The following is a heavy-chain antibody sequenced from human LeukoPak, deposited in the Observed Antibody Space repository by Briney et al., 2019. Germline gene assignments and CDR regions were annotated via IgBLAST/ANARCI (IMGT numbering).Heavy chain of an antibody. D-gene: IGHD6-19*01. CDR1: GYTFTSYY. J-gene: IGHJ4*02. CDR3: AAHEKSSPSSFDY. CDR2: INPSGGST. Sequence: ASVKVSCKASGYTFTSYYMHWVRQAPGQGLEWMGIINPSGGSTNYAQKFQERVTITRDMSTSTAYMELSSLRSEDTAVYYCAAHEKSSPSSFDYWGQGTLVTVSS. V-gene: IGHV1-46*01.